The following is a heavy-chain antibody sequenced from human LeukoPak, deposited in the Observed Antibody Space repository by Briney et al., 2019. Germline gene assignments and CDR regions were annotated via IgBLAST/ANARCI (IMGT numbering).Heavy chain of an antibody. CDR2: IYYTGTT. CDR1: GDSLTTSFYF. J-gene: IGHJ6*03. D-gene: IGHD4-17*01. V-gene: IGHV4-39*07. Sequence: PSETLSLTCSVSGDSLTTSFYFWGWVRQPPGKALEWIGSIYYTGTTYYNPSLKNRVIISEDTSKNQFSLKLSSVTAADTAVYYCARVVYGDSVYYYYYMDVWGKGTTVTVSS. CDR3: ARVVYGDSVYYYYYMDV.